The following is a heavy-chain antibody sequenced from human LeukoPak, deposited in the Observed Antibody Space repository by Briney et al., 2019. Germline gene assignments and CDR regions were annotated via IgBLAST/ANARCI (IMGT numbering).Heavy chain of an antibody. J-gene: IGHJ6*03. D-gene: IGHD1-1*01. V-gene: IGHV3-48*03. Sequence: GGSLRPSCVVSGFTFRPYEMNWVRQAPGKRLEWVSYIGSRGTVILYADSVKGRFTISRDNAKNSLYLQMNSLRAEDTALYYCARGGNNWNGTKYCYMDVWGKGTTVTVSS. CDR2: IGSRGTVI. CDR1: GFTFRPYE. CDR3: ARGGNNWNGTKYCYMDV.